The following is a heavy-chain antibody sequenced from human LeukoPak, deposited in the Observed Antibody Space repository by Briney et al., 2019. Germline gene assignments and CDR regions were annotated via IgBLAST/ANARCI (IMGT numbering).Heavy chain of an antibody. CDR3: AKVWSGSPPTDY. J-gene: IGHJ4*02. Sequence: PGASLRLSCAASGFTFSSYAMSWVRQAPGKGLEWVSAISGRGGSTYYADSVKGRFTISRDNSKNTLYLQMNSLRAEDTAVYYCAKVWSGSPPTDYWGQGTLVTVSS. V-gene: IGHV3-23*01. CDR2: ISGRGGST. D-gene: IGHD3-3*01. CDR1: GFTFSSYA.